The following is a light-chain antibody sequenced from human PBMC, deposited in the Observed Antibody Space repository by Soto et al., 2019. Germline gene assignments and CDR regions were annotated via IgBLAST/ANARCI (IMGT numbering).Light chain of an antibody. Sequence: PGERDTLSCWASQCLRRSYLAWYQRKPGQAPSLLMFGASRRATGIPDRFNGSGSGTALILTISSLEPADVAVDDCQQHGTSPYNFGQGTVLEIK. J-gene: IGKJ2*01. CDR1: QCLRRSY. V-gene: IGKV3-20*01. CDR3: QQHGTSPYN. CDR2: GAS.